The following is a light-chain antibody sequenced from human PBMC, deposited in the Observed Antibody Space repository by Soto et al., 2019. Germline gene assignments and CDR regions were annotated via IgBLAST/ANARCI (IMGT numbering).Light chain of an antibody. V-gene: IGKV1-33*01. CDR1: QDISNY. Sequence: DIQMTQSPSSLSASVGDRVTITCQASQDISNYLNWYQQKPGKAPKLLIYDASNLETVVPSRFSGSGSGTDFTFTISILQPEDIATYYCQQYDNLPYTFCQGTQLEIK. CDR2: DAS. CDR3: QQYDNLPYT. J-gene: IGKJ2*01.